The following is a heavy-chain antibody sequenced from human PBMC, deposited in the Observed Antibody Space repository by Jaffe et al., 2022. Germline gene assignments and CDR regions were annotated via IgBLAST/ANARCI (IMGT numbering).Heavy chain of an antibody. CDR3: ARDSYGDFSSGWFDP. V-gene: IGHV3-48*01. CDR2: ISSSSSTI. Sequence: EVQLVESGGGLVQPGGSLRLSCAASGFTFSSYSMNWVRQAPGKGLEWVSYISSSSSTIYYADSVKGRFTISRDNAKNSLYLQMNSLRAEDTAVYYCARDSYGDFSSGWFDPWGQGTLVTVSS. D-gene: IGHD4-17*01. CDR1: GFTFSSYS. J-gene: IGHJ5*02.